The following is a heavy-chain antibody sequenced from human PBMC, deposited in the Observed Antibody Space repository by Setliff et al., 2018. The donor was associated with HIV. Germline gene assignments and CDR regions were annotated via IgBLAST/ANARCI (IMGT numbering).Heavy chain of an antibody. V-gene: IGHV4-31*03. Sequence: PSETLSLTCSVSGGSTTSGGYYWSWIRQHPGKGLEYIGYIYYSGSTYYNPSLKSRVTMSIDTSTQQFFLNVTSVTAADTAGYYCAGFSYNFWVYRFDHWGQGALVTVSS. CDR2: IYYSGST. D-gene: IGHD3-3*01. CDR1: GGSTTSGGYY. CDR3: AGFSYNFWVYRFDH. J-gene: IGHJ4*02.